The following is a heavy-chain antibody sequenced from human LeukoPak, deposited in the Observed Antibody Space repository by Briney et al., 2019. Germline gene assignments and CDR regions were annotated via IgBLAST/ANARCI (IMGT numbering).Heavy chain of an antibody. J-gene: IGHJ4*02. CDR1: GNSINRGYY. Sequence: PSETLSLTCTVSGNSINRGYYWGWIRQPPGKGLEWIGSFYHSVSTYYNPSLKSRVTISVDPSKHQFSLKLSSVTAADAAVYYCARDMRGGNSYYFDSWGQGTLVTVSS. CDR2: FYHSVST. V-gene: IGHV4-38-2*02. CDR3: ARDMRGGNSYYFDS. D-gene: IGHD4-23*01.